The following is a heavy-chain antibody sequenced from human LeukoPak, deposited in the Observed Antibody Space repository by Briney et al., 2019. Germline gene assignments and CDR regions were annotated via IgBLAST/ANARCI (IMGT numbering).Heavy chain of an antibody. CDR2: IYTSGST. J-gene: IGHJ4*02. CDR3: ARAPDRYGYFDY. CDR1: GGSISSGSYY. V-gene: IGHV4-61*02. D-gene: IGHD5-18*01. Sequence: SQTLSLTCTVSGGSISSGSYYWSWIRQPAGKGLEWIGRIYTSGSTNYNPSLKSRVTISVDTSKNQFSLKLSSVTAADTAVYYCARAPDRYGYFDYWGQGTLVTVSS.